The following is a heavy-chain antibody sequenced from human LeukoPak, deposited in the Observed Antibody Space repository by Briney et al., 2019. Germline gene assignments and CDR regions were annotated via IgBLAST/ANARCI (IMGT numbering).Heavy chain of an antibody. CDR2: IYHNGST. J-gene: IGHJ4*02. CDR1: GGSISSSNW. V-gene: IGHV4-4*02. CDR3: ARVTCSGGSCNFDY. D-gene: IGHD2-15*01. Sequence: SGTLSLTCAVSGGSISSSNWWSWVRQPPGKGLEWIGVIYHNGSTNYNPSLKSRVTISVDKSKNQFSLKLSSVTAADTAVYYCARVTCSGGSCNFDYWGQGTLVTVSS.